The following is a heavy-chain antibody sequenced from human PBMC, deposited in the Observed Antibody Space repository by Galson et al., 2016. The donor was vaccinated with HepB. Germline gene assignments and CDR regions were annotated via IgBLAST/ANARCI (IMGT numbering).Heavy chain of an antibody. CDR3: VREVRVYGMDV. V-gene: IGHV3-11*01. CDR2: ISSSGSTI. CDR1: GFSLREFY. J-gene: IGHJ6*02. Sequence: LSCAVSGFSLREFYMDWVRQAPGKGLEWVSYISSSGSTIYYADSVKGRFTISRDNNNNSLYLEMNGLRVEDSAIYFCVREVRVYGMDVWGQGTTVTVSS.